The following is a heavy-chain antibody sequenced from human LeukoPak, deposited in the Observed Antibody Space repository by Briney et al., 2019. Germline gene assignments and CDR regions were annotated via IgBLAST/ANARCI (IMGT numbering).Heavy chain of an antibody. V-gene: IGHV3-30-3*01. Sequence: GGSLRLSCAASGFTFSSYAMQWVRQAPGKGLEWVALISYDGNNKYYADSVKGRFTISRDNSRDTLYLEMNSLRAEDRAVYYCARANSSAWHNFDFWGQGTLVTVSS. CDR1: GFTFSSYA. CDR2: ISYDGNNK. J-gene: IGHJ4*02. D-gene: IGHD6-19*01. CDR3: ARANSSAWHNFDF.